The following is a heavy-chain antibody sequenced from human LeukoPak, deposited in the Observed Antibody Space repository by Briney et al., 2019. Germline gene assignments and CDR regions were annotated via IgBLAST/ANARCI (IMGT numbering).Heavy chain of an antibody. Sequence: HGESLKISCKGSGYSFTSYWIGWVRQMPGKGLEWMGIIYPGDSDTRYSPSFQGQVTISADKSISTAYLQWSSLKASDTAMYYCARHVRKAATHNVDIVANRDYWGQGTLVTVSS. J-gene: IGHJ4*02. CDR3: ARHVRKAATHNVDIVANRDY. CDR2: IYPGDSDT. V-gene: IGHV5-51*01. CDR1: GYSFTSYW. D-gene: IGHD5-12*01.